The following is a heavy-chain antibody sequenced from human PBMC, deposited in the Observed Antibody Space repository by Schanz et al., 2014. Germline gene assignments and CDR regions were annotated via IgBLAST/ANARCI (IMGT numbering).Heavy chain of an antibody. J-gene: IGHJ6*02. V-gene: IGHV1-24*01. CDR3: ATETSRTWFYNGVDV. CDR1: GSPLNELS. CDR2: FHHEDGDT. D-gene: IGHD2-2*01. Sequence: LFQSFPAFQNPFASFPFSCTLSGSPLNELSMHWVRQAPGRGLEWMGGFHHEDGDTVYAQKFQGRVIMTEDTSTDTAYVELSRLTSEDTGVYYCATETSRTWFYNGVDVWGQGTTVTVSS.